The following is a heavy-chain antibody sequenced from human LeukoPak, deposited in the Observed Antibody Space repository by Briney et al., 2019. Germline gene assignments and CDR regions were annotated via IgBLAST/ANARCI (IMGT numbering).Heavy chain of an antibody. CDR1: GFTFSNTW. D-gene: IGHD6-13*01. CDR3: TTGLRAADTN. Sequence: GGSLRLFCAASGFTFSNTWMSWVRQAPGKGLEWVGRIKSKTDGGTTDYAAPVKGRFAISRDDSKNTLYLQMNSLKTEDTAVYYCTTGLRAADTNWGLGTLVTVSS. CDR2: IKSKTDGGTT. J-gene: IGHJ4*02. V-gene: IGHV3-15*01.